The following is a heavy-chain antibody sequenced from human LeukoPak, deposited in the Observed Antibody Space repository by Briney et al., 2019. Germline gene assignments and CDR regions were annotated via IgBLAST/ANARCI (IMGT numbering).Heavy chain of an antibody. J-gene: IGHJ6*02. CDR3: ASGIVVVPAAETDYYYYGMDV. CDR1: GYTFTGYY. V-gene: IGHV1-2*02. D-gene: IGHD2-2*01. Sequence: DSVKVSCKASGYTFTGYYMHWVRQAPGQGLEWMGWINPNSGGTNYAQKFQGRVTMTRDTSISTAYMELSRLRSDDTAVYYCASGIVVVPAAETDYYYYGMDVWGQGTTVTVSS. CDR2: INPNSGGT.